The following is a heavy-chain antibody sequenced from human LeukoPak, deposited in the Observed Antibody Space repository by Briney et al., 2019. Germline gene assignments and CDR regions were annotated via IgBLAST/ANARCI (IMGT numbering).Heavy chain of an antibody. D-gene: IGHD1-26*01. CDR3: ATYTRAFDY. V-gene: IGHV4-59*01. Sequence: SETLSLACTVSGGSISDYYWSWIRQPPGKGLEWIGYIYNSGSTNYNPSLKSRVTISADTSKNQFSLKLSSVTAADTAVYYCATYTRAFDYWGQGTLVTVSS. J-gene: IGHJ4*02. CDR1: GGSISDYY. CDR2: IYNSGST.